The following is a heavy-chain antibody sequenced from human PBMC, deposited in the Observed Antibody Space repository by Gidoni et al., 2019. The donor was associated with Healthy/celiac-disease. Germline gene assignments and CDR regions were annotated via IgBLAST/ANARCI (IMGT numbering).Heavy chain of an antibody. Sequence: QVQLQESGPGLVKPSQTLSLTCTVSGGSISSGGYYWSWIRQPAGKGLEWIGRIYTSGSTNYNPSLKSRVTISVDTSKNQFSLKLSSVTAADTAVYYCAGKGTTGTRPWFDPWGQGTLVTVSS. CDR3: AGKGTTGTRPWFDP. J-gene: IGHJ5*02. D-gene: IGHD1-1*01. V-gene: IGHV4-61*02. CDR2: IYTSGST. CDR1: GGSISSGGYY.